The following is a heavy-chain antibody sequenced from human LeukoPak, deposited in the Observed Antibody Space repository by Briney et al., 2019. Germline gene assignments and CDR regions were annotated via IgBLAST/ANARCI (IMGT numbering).Heavy chain of an antibody. J-gene: IGHJ5*02. Sequence: GRSLRLSCAASGFTFSSFGMHWVRQAPGKGLEWVAVISYDGSNIYYADSVMGRFTISRDNSKNTLYLQMNSLRAEDTAVFYCAKATGVTLDLWGQGTLVTVSS. CDR3: AKATGVTLDL. CDR1: GFTFSSFG. CDR2: ISYDGSNI. D-gene: IGHD3-10*01. V-gene: IGHV3-30*18.